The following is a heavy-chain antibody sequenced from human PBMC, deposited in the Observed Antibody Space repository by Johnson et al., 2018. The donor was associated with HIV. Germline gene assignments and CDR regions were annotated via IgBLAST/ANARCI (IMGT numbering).Heavy chain of an antibody. CDR2: ISYDGSNK. V-gene: IGHV3-30-3*01. CDR3: AREGAAAGPTDAFDI. CDR1: GFTFSSYA. D-gene: IGHD6-13*01. Sequence: QVQLVESGGGVVQPGGSLRLSCAASGFTFSSYAMHWVRQAPGKGLEWVAVISYDGSNKYYADSVKGRFTISRDNSKNTLYLQMNSLRAEDTAVYYCAREGAAAGPTDAFDIGGQGTMVTVSS. J-gene: IGHJ3*02.